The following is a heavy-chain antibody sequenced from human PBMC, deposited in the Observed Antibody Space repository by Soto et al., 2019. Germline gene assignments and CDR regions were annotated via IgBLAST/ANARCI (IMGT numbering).Heavy chain of an antibody. CDR2: TYYKSKWNN. CDR3: TGITWFRGMDV. Sequence: SQTLSLTCVISGDSVSSNSAGWNWIRQSPSRGLEWLGRTYYKSKWNNDYALSVKSRITINPDTSKNQFSLHLYSVTPEDTAVYYCTGITWFRGMDVWGQGTPVTISS. J-gene: IGHJ6*02. V-gene: IGHV6-1*01. D-gene: IGHD3-10*01. CDR1: GDSVSSNSAG.